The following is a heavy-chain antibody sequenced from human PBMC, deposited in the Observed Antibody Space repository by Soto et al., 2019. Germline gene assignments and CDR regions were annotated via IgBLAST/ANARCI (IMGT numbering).Heavy chain of an antibody. CDR3: ARERSGSYYSGFDY. D-gene: IGHD1-26*01. CDR2: IWYDGSNK. Sequence: QVQLVESGGGVVQPGRSLRLSCAASGFTFNTKGMHWVRQAPGKGLEWVALIWYDGSNKYYADSVKGRFTISRDNSKNTLYLQMNSLRAEDTAVYYCARERSGSYYSGFDYWGQGTLVTVSS. V-gene: IGHV3-33*01. J-gene: IGHJ4*02. CDR1: GFTFNTKG.